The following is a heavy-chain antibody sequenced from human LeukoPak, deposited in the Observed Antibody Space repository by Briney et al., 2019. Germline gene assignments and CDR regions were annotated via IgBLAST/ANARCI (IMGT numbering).Heavy chain of an antibody. CDR1: GGPIITSRYY. Sequence: SETLSLTCTVSGGPIITSRYYWGWIRQPPGKGLEWIGSIIYSGSTYYNPSLKSRVTISVDTSKNQFSLKLSSVTAADTAVYYCARLSPYLGSGSSAFPDDFWGQGTLVTVSS. CDR2: IIYSGST. D-gene: IGHD3-10*01. J-gene: IGHJ4*02. V-gene: IGHV4-39*01. CDR3: ARLSPYLGSGSSAFPDDF.